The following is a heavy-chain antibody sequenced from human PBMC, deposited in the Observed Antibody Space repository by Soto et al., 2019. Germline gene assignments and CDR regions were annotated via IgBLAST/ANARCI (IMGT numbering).Heavy chain of an antibody. CDR3: ARGDYDFWSGYWNAFDI. CDR2: ISSNGGST. CDR1: GFTFSSYA. V-gene: IGHV3-64*01. J-gene: IGHJ3*02. D-gene: IGHD3-3*01. Sequence: GGSLRLSCAASGFTFSSYAMHWVRQAPGKGLEYVSAISSNGGSTYYANSVKGRFTISRDNSKNTLYLQMGSLRAEDMAVYYCARGDYDFWSGYWNAFDIWGQGTMVTVSS.